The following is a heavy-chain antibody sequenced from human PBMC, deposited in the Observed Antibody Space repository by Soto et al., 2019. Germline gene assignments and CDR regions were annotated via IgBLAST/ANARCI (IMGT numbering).Heavy chain of an antibody. V-gene: IGHV3-15*01. Sequence: EVQLVESGGGLVKPGGSLRVSCTTSGFTFTNAWMSWVRQAPGKGLEWVGRIRSRTDGGTIDYAAPAKGRFTISRDDAKNTLYLQMNAVQAEDTAVYYCTTTKGRLPPPTTAYWGQGTLGTVSS. CDR2: IRSRTDGGTI. J-gene: IGHJ4*02. CDR1: GFTFTNAW. D-gene: IGHD1-1*01. CDR3: TTTKGRLPPPTTAY.